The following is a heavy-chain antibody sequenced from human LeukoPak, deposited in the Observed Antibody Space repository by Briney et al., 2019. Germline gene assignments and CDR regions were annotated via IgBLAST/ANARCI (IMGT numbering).Heavy chain of an antibody. J-gene: IGHJ4*02. CDR3: AADQPGYSYGDGYFDY. D-gene: IGHD5-18*01. Sequence: ASVKVSCKVSGYTLTELSMHWVRQAPGKGLEWMGGFDPEDGDTIYAQKFQGRVTMTEDTSTDTAYVKLSSLRSEDTAVYYCAADQPGYSYGDGYFDYWGQGTLVTVSS. CDR2: FDPEDGDT. V-gene: IGHV1-24*01. CDR1: GYTLTELS.